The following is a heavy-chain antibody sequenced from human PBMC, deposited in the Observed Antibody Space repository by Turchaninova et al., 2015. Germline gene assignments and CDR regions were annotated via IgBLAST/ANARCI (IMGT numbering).Heavy chain of an antibody. CDR1: GFSFSNYE. D-gene: IGHD1-1*01. J-gene: IGHJ6*04. CDR2: ISTSGSES. CDR3: AKDPTATTHNYMDV. Sequence: ELHWVGSWGGLVQSGGSLRLSCTVSGFSFSNYEMIWVRQAPGKGLEWVSYISTSGSESYYAGSVKGRFVSSRDNAKNSLYLQMNNLRAEDTAVYYCAKDPTATTHNYMDVWGKGTTVTVSS. V-gene: IGHV3-48*03.